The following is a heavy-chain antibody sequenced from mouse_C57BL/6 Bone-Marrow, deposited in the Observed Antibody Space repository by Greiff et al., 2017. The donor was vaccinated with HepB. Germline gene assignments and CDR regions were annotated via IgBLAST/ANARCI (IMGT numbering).Heavy chain of an antibody. D-gene: IGHD2-5*01. V-gene: IGHV14-3*01. CDR2: IDPANGNT. CDR3: ARYSNYVWYFDV. CDR1: GFNIKNTY. Sequence: VQLKESVAELVRPGASVKLSCTASGFNIKNTYMHWVKQRPEQGLEWIGRIDPANGNTNYAPKFQGKATITADTSSNTAYLHLTSLTSEDTAIYYCARYSNYVWYFDVWGTGTTVTVSS. J-gene: IGHJ1*03.